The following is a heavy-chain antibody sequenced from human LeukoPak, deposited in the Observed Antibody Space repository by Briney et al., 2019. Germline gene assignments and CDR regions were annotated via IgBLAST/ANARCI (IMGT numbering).Heavy chain of an antibody. D-gene: IGHD3-10*01. CDR3: ARSIYGSGSFYAFDI. V-gene: IGHV3-23*01. J-gene: IGHJ3*02. CDR2: ISGSGGST. Sequence: GGSLRLSCGASGFSLSSYAISWVRQAPGKALEWVSGISGSGGSTYYADSVKGRFTISRDNSRNTLYLQMNSLGAGDTAVYYYARSIYGSGSFYAFDIWGQGTMVTVSS. CDR1: GFSLSSYA.